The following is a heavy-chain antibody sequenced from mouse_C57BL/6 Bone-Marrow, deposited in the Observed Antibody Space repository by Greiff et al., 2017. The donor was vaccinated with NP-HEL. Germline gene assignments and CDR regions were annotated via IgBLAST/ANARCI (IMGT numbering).Heavy chain of an antibody. CDR3: ARGGYYGYYYYAMDY. V-gene: IGHV1-81*01. CDR2: IYPRSGNT. J-gene: IGHJ4*01. Sequence: VQLQQSGAELARPGASVKLSCKASGYTFTSYGISWVKQRTGQGLEWIGEIYPRSGNTYYNEKFKGKATLTADKPSSTAYMELRSLTSEDSAVYFCARGGYYGYYYYAMDYWGQGTSVTVSS. CDR1: GYTFTSYG. D-gene: IGHD2-2*01.